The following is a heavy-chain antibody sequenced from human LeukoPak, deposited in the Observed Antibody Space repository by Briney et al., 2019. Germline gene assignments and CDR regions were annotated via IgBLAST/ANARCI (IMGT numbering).Heavy chain of an antibody. CDR3: ARERPMVRGVTRNNWFDP. CDR2: IIPIFGIA. V-gene: IGHV1-69*04. CDR1: GGTFSSYA. D-gene: IGHD3-10*01. Sequence: SVKVSCKASGGTFSSYAISWVRQAPGQGLEWMGRIIPIFGIANYAQKFQGRVTITADKSTSTAYMELSSLRSEDTAVYYCARERPMVRGVTRNNWFDPWGQGTLVTVSS. J-gene: IGHJ5*02.